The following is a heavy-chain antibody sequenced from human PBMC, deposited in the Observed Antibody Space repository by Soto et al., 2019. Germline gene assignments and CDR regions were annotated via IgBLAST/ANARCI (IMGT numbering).Heavy chain of an antibody. CDR2: INSDGSST. V-gene: IGHV3-74*01. D-gene: IGHD2-15*01. J-gene: IGHJ4*02. CDR3: ARDQGYCSGGSCYVAGY. CDR1: GFTFSSYC. Sequence: GGSLRLSCAASGFTFSSYCMHWVRQAPGKGLVWVSRINSDGSSTTYADSVKGRFTISRDNAKNTLYLQLNSLRAEDTAVYYCARDQGYCSGGSCYVAGYWGQGTLVTVSS.